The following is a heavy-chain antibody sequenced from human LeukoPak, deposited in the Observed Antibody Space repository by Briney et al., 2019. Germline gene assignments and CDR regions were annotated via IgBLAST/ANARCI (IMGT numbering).Heavy chain of an antibody. Sequence: SETLSLTCTVSGGSISSSSYYWGWIRQPPGKGLEWIGSIYYSGSTYYNPSLKSRVTISVDTSKNQFSLKLSSVTAADTAVYYCARGKNTAINDAFDIWGQGTMVTVSS. J-gene: IGHJ3*02. D-gene: IGHD5-18*01. V-gene: IGHV4-39*01. CDR2: IYYSGST. CDR1: GGSISSSSYY. CDR3: ARGKNTAINDAFDI.